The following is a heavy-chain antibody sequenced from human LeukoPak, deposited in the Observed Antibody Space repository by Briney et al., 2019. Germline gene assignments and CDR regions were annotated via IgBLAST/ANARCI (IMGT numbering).Heavy chain of an antibody. Sequence: GRSLRLSCAASGFTFSSYGMHWVRQAPGKGLEWVSVIWYDGRYKYYTDPVKGRFTISRDNSKNSLYFQMNSLRAEDTAVYYCARTNSRSSNYYDGMDVWGQGTTVTVSS. CDR1: GFTFSSYG. J-gene: IGHJ6*02. D-gene: IGHD6-6*01. CDR3: ARTNSRSSNYYDGMDV. CDR2: IWYDGRYK. V-gene: IGHV3-33*01.